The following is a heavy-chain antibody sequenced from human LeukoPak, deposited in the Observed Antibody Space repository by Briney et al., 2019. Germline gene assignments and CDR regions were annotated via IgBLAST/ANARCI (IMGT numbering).Heavy chain of an antibody. J-gene: IGHJ6*04. CDR3: AAPQASSSGSRDV. CDR2: ISYDGSNK. CDR1: GFTFSSYG. D-gene: IGHD6-6*01. Sequence: GGSLRLSCAASGFTFSSYGMHWVRQAPGKGLEWVAVISYDGSNKYYADSVKGRFTISRDNSKNTLYLQMNSLRAEDTAVYYCAAPQASSSGSRDVWGKGTTVTVSS. V-gene: IGHV3-30*03.